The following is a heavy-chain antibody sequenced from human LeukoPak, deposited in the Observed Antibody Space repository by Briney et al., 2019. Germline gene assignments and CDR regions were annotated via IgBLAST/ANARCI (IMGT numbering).Heavy chain of an antibody. V-gene: IGHV5-51*01. Sequence: GESLKISCKGSGYGFTSYWIGWVRQMPGKGLEWMGIIYPGDSDTRYSPSFQGQVTISADKSISTAYLQWSSLKASDTAMYYCARYGDSSGYYDYYFDYWGQGTLVTVSS. J-gene: IGHJ4*02. CDR3: ARYGDSSGYYDYYFDY. CDR2: IYPGDSDT. D-gene: IGHD3-22*01. CDR1: GYGFTSYW.